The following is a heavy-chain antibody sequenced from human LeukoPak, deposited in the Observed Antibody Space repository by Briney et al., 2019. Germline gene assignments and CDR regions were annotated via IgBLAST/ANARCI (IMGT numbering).Heavy chain of an antibody. Sequence: SETLSLTCTVSGGSISSSSYYWGWIRQPPGKGLEWIGSIYYSGSTYYNPSLKSRVTISVDTSKNQFSLKLSSVTAADTAVYYCARAAGDLGNYYYYMDVWGKGTTVTVSS. J-gene: IGHJ6*03. CDR2: IYYSGST. CDR1: GGSISSSSYY. CDR3: ARAAGDLGNYYYYMDV. V-gene: IGHV4-39*07. D-gene: IGHD7-27*01.